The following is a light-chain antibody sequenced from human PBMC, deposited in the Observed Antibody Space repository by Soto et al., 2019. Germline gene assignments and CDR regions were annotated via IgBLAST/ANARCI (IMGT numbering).Light chain of an antibody. CDR3: QQYFEWPPMT. V-gene: IGKV3-15*01. J-gene: IGKJ1*01. CDR2: GAS. CDR1: ETVATN. Sequence: EVVMTQSPATLSVSPGERAKLSCRSSETVATNLAWYRQKPGQAPRLLISGASTRAAGISDRFRGSGSGTGFTLTISSLRSEDSAIYYCQQYFEWPPMTFGQGTKVDIK.